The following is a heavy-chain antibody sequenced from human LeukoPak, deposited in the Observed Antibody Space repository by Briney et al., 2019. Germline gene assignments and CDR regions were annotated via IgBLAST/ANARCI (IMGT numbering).Heavy chain of an antibody. Sequence: SETLSLTCTVSGGSISSGSYYWSWIRQPAGKGLEWIGRIYTSGSTNYNPSLKSRVTISVDTSKNQFSLKLSSVTAADTAVYYCARDRPVSSSWSSYYYYYYMDVWGKGTTVTVSS. CDR2: IYTSGST. V-gene: IGHV4-61*02. CDR1: GGSISSGSYY. CDR3: ARDRPVSSSWSSYYYYYYMDV. D-gene: IGHD6-13*01. J-gene: IGHJ6*03.